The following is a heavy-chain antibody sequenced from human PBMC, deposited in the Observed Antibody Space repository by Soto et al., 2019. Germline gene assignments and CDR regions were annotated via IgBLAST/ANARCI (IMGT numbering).Heavy chain of an antibody. CDR3: VRATLSWGHYYFRGLDV. Sequence: PGGSLRLSCAASGFTFRSYAMSWVRQAPGKGLEWVANIKHDGNEKYYADSVKGRFTVSRDNVKNFLHLQMSSLRGDDTGVYFCVRATLSWGHYYFRGLDVWGQGTTVTVSS. V-gene: IGHV3-7*01. D-gene: IGHD3-22*01. CDR2: IKHDGNEK. J-gene: IGHJ6*02. CDR1: GFTFRSYA.